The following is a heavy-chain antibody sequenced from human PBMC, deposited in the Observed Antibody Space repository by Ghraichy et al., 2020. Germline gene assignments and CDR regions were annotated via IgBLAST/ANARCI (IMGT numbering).Heavy chain of an antibody. CDR3: VRDPGSYGYGDY. J-gene: IGHJ4*02. V-gene: IGHV1-18*04. CDR2: ISAHSGST. D-gene: IGHD3-16*01. CDR1: GYTFTSYG. Sequence: ASVKVSCKASGYTFTSYGISWVRPAPRQGLEWMGWISAHSGSTHYAQKLQGRVTMTRDTSTSTAYMELRSLRSDDTAVYYCVRDPGSYGYGDYWGQGTLVTFSS.